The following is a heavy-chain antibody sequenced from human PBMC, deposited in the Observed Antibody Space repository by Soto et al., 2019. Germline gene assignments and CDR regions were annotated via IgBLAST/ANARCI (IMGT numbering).Heavy chain of an antibody. V-gene: IGHV4-4*02. CDR3: ARDSLDDYRNYGKYYYYGMDV. J-gene: IGHJ6*02. CDR1: GGSISSSNW. CDR2: IYHSGST. Sequence: PSETLSLTCAVSGGSISSSNWWSGVRQPPGKGLEWIGEIYHSGSTNYNPSLKSRVTISVDKSKNQFSLKLSSVTAADTAVYYCARDSLDDYRNYGKYYYYGMDVWGQGTTVT. D-gene: IGHD4-4*01.